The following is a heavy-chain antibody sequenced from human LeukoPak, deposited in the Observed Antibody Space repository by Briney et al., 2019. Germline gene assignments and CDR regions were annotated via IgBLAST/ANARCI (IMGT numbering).Heavy chain of an antibody. CDR3: AREDPSGSFDY. V-gene: IGHV1-18*01. J-gene: IGHJ4*02. Sequence: ASVKVSCKASGYTLTSYSFSWVRQAPGQGLEWMGWISVNTSYAQHLQGRVTMTTDTSTSTAYMELRSLRSDDTAVNYCAREDPSGSFDYWGQGTLVTVSP. D-gene: IGHD1-26*01. CDR2: ISVNT. CDR1: GYTLTSYS.